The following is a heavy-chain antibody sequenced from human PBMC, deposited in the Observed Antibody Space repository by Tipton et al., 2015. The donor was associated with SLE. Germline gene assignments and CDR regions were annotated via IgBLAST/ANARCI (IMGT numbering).Heavy chain of an antibody. V-gene: IGHV4-34*01. CDR2: ISHGGST. D-gene: IGHD3-16*01. CDR3: ARSLAWGEIDY. CDR1: GGSFTDYY. Sequence: TLSLTCAVYGGSFTDYYWTWIRQPPGEGLEWIGEISHGGSTNYNPSLKSRVTISVDTSKNQFSLKLSSVTAADTAVYYCARSLAWGEIDYWGQGTLVTVSS. J-gene: IGHJ4*02.